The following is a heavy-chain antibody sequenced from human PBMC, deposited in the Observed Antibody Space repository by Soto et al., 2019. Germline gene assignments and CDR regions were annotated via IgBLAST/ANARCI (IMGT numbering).Heavy chain of an antibody. CDR2: INHSGST. D-gene: IGHD3-10*01. CDR3: ARGTTPRITLIRRGLDV. V-gene: IGHV4-34*01. J-gene: IGHJ6*02. Sequence: QVQLQQWGAGLLKPSETLSLTCAVYGGSFSGYYWSWIRQPPGKGLEWVGEINHSGSTSYNPSLKSRVTISVDTSKNQFSLKLSSVTAADTAVYYCARGTTPRITLIRRGLDVWGQGTTVTVSS. CDR1: GGSFSGYY.